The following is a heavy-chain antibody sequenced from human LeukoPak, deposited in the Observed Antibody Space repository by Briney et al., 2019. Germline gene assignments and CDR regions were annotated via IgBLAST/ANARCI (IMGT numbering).Heavy chain of an antibody. CDR2: ISTSGGDT. CDR3: AKGSAQYYFEY. Sequence: GGSLRLSCAASGFTFSNYAMYWVRQAPGKGLEWVSAISTSGGDTFYPDSMRGRFTISRDNSKNTLYLQMNSLRAEDTAVYFCAKGSAQYYFEYWGQGTRFTVSS. V-gene: IGHV3-23*01. J-gene: IGHJ4*02. CDR1: GFTFSNYA.